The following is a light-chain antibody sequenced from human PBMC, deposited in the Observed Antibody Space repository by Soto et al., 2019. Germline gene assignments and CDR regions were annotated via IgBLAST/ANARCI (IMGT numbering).Light chain of an antibody. CDR3: QQIYRTPCT. CDR2: AAS. J-gene: IGKJ3*01. CDR1: QSVANY. Sequence: DTQMTQSPSSLSASVGDRVAITCRASQSVANYFNWYQQHPGQAPRLLIYAASELHSGVPSRFSGSGSGTFFTLTISSLQPEDFATYFWQQIYRTPCTFGPGTKVDIK. V-gene: IGKV1-39*01.